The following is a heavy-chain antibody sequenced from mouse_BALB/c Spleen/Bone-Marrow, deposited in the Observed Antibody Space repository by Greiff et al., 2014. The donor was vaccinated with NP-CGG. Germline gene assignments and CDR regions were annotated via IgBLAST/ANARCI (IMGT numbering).Heavy chain of an antibody. J-gene: IGHJ3*01. Sequence: VQLQQSGAELAKPGASVKLSCKASGYTFTSYWIHWVKLRPGQGLEWIGEINPSNGRTNYDEKFKNKATLTVDKSSSTAYIQLSSLTSEDSAVYYCARYDGPAWFAYWGQGTLVTVSA. CDR1: GYTFTSYW. CDR2: INPSNGRT. CDR3: ARYDGPAWFAY. D-gene: IGHD2-3*01. V-gene: IGHV1S81*02.